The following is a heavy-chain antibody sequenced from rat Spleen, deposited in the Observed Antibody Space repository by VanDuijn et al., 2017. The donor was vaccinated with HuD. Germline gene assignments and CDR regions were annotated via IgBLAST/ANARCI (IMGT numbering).Heavy chain of an antibody. CDR1: GFTFSDYG. D-gene: IGHD1-10*01. CDR3: TTGAQPRD. J-gene: IGHJ2*01. V-gene: IGHV5-27*01. Sequence: EVQLVESGGGLVQPGRSMKLSCAASGFTFSDYGMVWVRQDPTKGLEWVAYISTGGGSTYYRDSVKGRFTISRDDAKSTLYLQMDSLRSDDTATYYCTTGAQPRDWGQGVMVTVSS. CDR2: ISTGGGST.